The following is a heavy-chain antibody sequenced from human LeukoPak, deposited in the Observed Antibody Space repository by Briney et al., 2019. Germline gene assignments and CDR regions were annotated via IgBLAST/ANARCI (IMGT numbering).Heavy chain of an antibody. J-gene: IGHJ4*02. V-gene: IGHV3-53*01. CDR2: IYSGGST. Sequence: GGSLRLSCAASGFTFSNYGMHWVRQAPGKGLEWVSVIYSGGSTYYADSVKGRFTISRDNSKNTLYLQMNSLRAEDTAVYYCAREVVHWGQGTLVTVSS. CDR1: GFTFSNYG. D-gene: IGHD2-21*01. CDR3: AREVVH.